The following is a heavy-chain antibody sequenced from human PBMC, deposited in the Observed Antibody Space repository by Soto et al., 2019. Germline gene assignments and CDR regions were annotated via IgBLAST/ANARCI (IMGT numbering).Heavy chain of an antibody. D-gene: IGHD3-3*01. CDR1: GFTFSSYA. CDR2: ISGSGGST. CDR3: AKATDFWSGYFEGKVYGMDV. Sequence: GGSLRLSCAASGFTFSSYAMSWVRQAPGKGLEWVSAISGSGGSTYYADSVKGRFTISRDNSKNTLYLQMNSLRAEDTAVYYCAKATDFWSGYFEGKVYGMDVWGQGTTVTVSS. V-gene: IGHV3-23*01. J-gene: IGHJ6*02.